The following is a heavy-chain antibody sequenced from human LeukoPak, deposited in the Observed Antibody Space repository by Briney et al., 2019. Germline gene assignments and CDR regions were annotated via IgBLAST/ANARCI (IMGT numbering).Heavy chain of an antibody. V-gene: IGHV1-18*01. J-gene: IGHJ4*02. D-gene: IGHD3-16*01. CDR1: GYTFTRYG. Sequence: ASVKVSCKASGYTFTRYGITWFRQAPGQGLEWMGWIGNYNGDTKYPQKFQDRVTVTTDTSSTTVYMQLRSLRPDDTAVYYCARDINGGEDYWGQGTLVTVSS. CDR3: ARDINGGEDY. CDR2: IGNYNGDT.